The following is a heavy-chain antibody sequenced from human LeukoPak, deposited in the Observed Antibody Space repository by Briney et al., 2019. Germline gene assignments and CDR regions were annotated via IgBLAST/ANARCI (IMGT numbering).Heavy chain of an antibody. V-gene: IGHV1-2*02. J-gene: IGHJ3*02. CDR3: ASDWGLSQLEYCSNTNCYMGAFDI. Sequence: ASVKVSCKASGYTFTGQYMHWVRQAPGQGLEWMGWINPNSGGTNYAQKFQGRVTMTRDTSISTAYMELSRLRSDDTAVYYCASDWGLSQLEYCSNTNCYMGAFDIWGQGTMVTVSS. CDR1: GYTFTGQY. CDR2: INPNSGGT. D-gene: IGHD2-2*02.